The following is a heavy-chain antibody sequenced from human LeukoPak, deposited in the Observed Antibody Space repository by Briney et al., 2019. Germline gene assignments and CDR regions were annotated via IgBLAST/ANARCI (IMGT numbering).Heavy chain of an antibody. Sequence: GGALRLSCAASGFTFSSYARSWVRPAPGKGLEWVSDISGSGGSTYYADSVKGRFTISRDNSKNTLYLQMNSLRAEDTAVYYCAKGLDGYNSLCDYWGQGTLVTVSS. D-gene: IGHD5-24*01. J-gene: IGHJ4*02. CDR1: GFTFSSYA. CDR2: ISGSGGST. CDR3: AKGLDGYNSLCDY. V-gene: IGHV3-23*01.